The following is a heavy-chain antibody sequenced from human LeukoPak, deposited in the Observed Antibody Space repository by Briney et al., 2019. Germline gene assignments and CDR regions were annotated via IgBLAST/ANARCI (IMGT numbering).Heavy chain of an antibody. CDR1: GFTFSRYA. D-gene: IGHD6-13*01. Sequence: PGGSLRLSCAASGFTFSRYAMSWVRQAPGKGLEWVSAISGSGGSTYYADSVKGRFTISRDNSKNTLYLQMNSLRAEDTAVYYCASTKYSSSWTRVPFDYWGQGTLVTVSS. CDR3: ASTKYSSSWTRVPFDY. CDR2: ISGSGGST. V-gene: IGHV3-23*01. J-gene: IGHJ4*02.